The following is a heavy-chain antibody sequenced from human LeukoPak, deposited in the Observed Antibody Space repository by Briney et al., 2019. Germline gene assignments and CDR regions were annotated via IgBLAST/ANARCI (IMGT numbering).Heavy chain of an antibody. J-gene: IGHJ4*02. CDR2: IYYSGST. CDR1: GGSISSYY. D-gene: IGHD6-13*01. Sequence: SETLFLTCTVSGGSISSYYWSWIRQPPGKGLEWIGYIYYSGSTNYNPSLKSRVTISVDTSKNQFSLKLTSVTAADTAVYYCARAVYSSSALDYWGQGTLVTVSS. V-gene: IGHV4-59*01. CDR3: ARAVYSSSALDY.